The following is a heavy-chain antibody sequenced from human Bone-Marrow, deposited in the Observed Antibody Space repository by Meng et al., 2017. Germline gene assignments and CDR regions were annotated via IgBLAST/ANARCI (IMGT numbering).Heavy chain of an antibody. D-gene: IGHD5-24*01. J-gene: IGHJ6*02. CDR2: ISSSGSTI. V-gene: IGHV3-48*03. CDR1: GFTFSSYE. Sequence: GESLKISCAASGFTFSSYEMNWVRQAPGKGLEWVSYISSSGSTIYYADSVKGRFTISRDNAKNSLYLQMNSLRAEDTAVYYCVRDADPMATILYYYYYGMDVWGQGTTVTVSS. CDR3: VRDADPMATILYYYYYGMDV.